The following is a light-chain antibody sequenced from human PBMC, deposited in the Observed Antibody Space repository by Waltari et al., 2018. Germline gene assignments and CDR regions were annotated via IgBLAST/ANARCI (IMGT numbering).Light chain of an antibody. CDR2: DAS. V-gene: IGKV1-9*01. Sequence: DFQLTQSPSFLSASVGDSVTITCRASHGISNSLAWYQQRPGGAPTLLIYDASTLEGGVPSRFSGSGSGTEFTLTISSLQPEDFATDYCQQLYTFPRSFGGGTRLEIK. J-gene: IGKJ4*01. CDR1: HGISNS. CDR3: QQLYTFPRS.